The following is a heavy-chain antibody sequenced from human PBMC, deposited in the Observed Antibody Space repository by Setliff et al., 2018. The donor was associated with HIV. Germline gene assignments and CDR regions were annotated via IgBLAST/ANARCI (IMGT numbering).Heavy chain of an antibody. D-gene: IGHD3-10*02. J-gene: IGHJ4*02. V-gene: IGHV4-39*02. CDR3: ARVDTMLLFFDL. CDR1: GGSISSSSYY. Sequence: SETLSLTCTVSGGSISSSSYYWGWIRQSPGKGLEWIGSVYYSGSTYHNPSLKSRITISIDTSKDHFSLHLTSVTAADTAIYYCARVDTMLLFFDLWGQGTLVTVSS. CDR2: VYYSGST.